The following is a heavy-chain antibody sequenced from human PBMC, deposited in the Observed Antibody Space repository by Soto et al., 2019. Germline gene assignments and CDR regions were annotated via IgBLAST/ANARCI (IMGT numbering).Heavy chain of an antibody. Sequence: VGSLRLSCAASGFTVSSNYMSWVRQAPGKGLEWVSVIYSGGSTYYADSVKGRFTISRDNSKNTLYLQMNSLRAEDTAVYYCARDIGYSYGSYFDYWGQGTLVTVSS. V-gene: IGHV3-53*01. J-gene: IGHJ4*02. CDR3: ARDIGYSYGSYFDY. CDR2: IYSGGST. CDR1: GFTVSSNY. D-gene: IGHD5-18*01.